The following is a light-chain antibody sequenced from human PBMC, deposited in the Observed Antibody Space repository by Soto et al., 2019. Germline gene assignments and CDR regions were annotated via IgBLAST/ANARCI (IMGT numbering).Light chain of an antibody. CDR1: QSVDTY. J-gene: IGKJ2*01. CDR2: DAS. Sequence: EIWLTQSPATLSLSPGERVTLSCRASQSVDTYLAWYQQKTGQAPRLLIYDASNRATGIPARFSGSGSGTDCTLTISSLEPEDFALYYCQERSNLPPRYTFGQGTRLEIK. V-gene: IGKV3-11*01. CDR3: QERSNLPPRYT.